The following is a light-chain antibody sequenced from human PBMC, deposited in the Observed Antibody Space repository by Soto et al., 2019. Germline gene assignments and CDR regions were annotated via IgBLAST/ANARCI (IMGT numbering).Light chain of an antibody. Sequence: SYELTQAPSVSVSPGQTASITCSGDKLGDKYACWYQQKPGQSPVVVIYQDTKRPPGIPERFSGSNSGSAATLTISGTQAMDEADYYCQAWDNSTVVFGGGTKLTVL. CDR1: KLGDKY. V-gene: IGLV3-1*01. J-gene: IGLJ2*01. CDR3: QAWDNSTVV. CDR2: QDT.